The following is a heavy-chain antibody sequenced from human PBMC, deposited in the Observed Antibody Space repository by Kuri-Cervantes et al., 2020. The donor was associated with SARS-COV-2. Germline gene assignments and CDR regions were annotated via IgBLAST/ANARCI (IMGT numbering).Heavy chain of an antibody. CDR3: TTDPIVVVPAALRS. D-gene: IGHD2-2*01. J-gene: IGHJ5*02. CDR1: GFTFSSYG. V-gene: IGHV3-30*02. Sequence: GGSLRLSCAASGFTFSSYGMHWVRQAPGKGLEWVAFIRYDGSNKYYADSVKGRFTISRDDSKNTLYLQMNSLKTEDTAVYYCTTDPIVVVPAALRSWGQGTLVTVSS. CDR2: IRYDGSNK.